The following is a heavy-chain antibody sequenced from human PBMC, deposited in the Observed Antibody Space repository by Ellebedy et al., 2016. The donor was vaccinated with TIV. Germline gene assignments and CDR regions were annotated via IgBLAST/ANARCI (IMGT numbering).Heavy chain of an antibody. D-gene: IGHD3-9*01. CDR3: ATQATGHYNFDY. V-gene: IGHV6-1*01. CDR2: TYYRSKWYN. Sequence: SQTLSLTCAISGDSVSSNSAAWNWIRQSPSRGLEWLGRTYYRSKWYNDYAVSVESRIIINADTSKNQFSLQLNSVTPEDTAVYYCATQATGHYNFDYWGQGTLVTVSS. CDR1: GDSVSSNSAA. J-gene: IGHJ4*02.